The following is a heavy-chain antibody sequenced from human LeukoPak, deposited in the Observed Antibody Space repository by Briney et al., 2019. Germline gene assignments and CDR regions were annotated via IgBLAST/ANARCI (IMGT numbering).Heavy chain of an antibody. CDR1: GYSFTNNG. J-gene: IGHJ4*03. V-gene: IGHV3-30*02. D-gene: IGHD3/OR15-3a*01. CDR3: ARTAGWTGPDY. Sequence: GGSLRLSCAASGYSFTNNGIHWVRQAPGKGLEWVAFIRNDGSQKYYADSVRGRFTISRETSKSMLFLQMNSLRTEDTAVYYCARTAGWTGPDYWGHGTLVIVSS. CDR2: IRNDGSQK.